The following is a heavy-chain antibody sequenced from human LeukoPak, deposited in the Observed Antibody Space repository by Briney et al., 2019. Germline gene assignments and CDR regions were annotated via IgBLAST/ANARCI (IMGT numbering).Heavy chain of an antibody. CDR3: AKGDYYDFDY. Sequence: GGSLRLSCAASGFTFSNYAMSWVRQAPGKGLEWVSGLSGSGGSTYYADSVKGRFTISRDNSKNTLYLQMNSLRAEDTAEYYCAKGDYYDFDYWGQGTLVTVSS. CDR1: GFTFSNYA. V-gene: IGHV3-23*01. D-gene: IGHD3-10*01. J-gene: IGHJ4*02. CDR2: LSGSGGST.